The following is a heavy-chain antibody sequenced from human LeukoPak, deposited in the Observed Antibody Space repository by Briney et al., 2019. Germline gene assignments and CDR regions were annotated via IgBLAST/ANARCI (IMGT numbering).Heavy chain of an antibody. CDR1: GFSFSNYN. CDR3: ARGDGVYYYDSSGYPTQES. Sequence: GGSLRLSCAASGFSFSNYNMNWVRQAPGKGLEWVSSICSSSSYIYYADSVKGRFTISRDNAKNSLYLQMNSLRAEDTAVYYCARGDGVYYYDSSGYPTQESWGQGTLVTVSS. J-gene: IGHJ4*02. D-gene: IGHD3-22*01. CDR2: ICSSSSYI. V-gene: IGHV3-21*01.